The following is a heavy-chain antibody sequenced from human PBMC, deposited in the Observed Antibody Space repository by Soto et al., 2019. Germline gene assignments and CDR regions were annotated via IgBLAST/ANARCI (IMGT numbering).Heavy chain of an antibody. V-gene: IGHV3-30-3*01. Sequence: QVQLVESGGGVVQPGGSLRLSCAASGFTFRNYAMHWVRQAPGKGLECLAVIAYDGSNAFYRDSVEGRFTISRDNSKNPLYLHMNSLRSEDTGVYYCARGDREDILVVVGARPGEYGIDIWGQGTTVTVSS. D-gene: IGHD2-15*01. CDR1: GFTFRNYA. CDR3: ARGDREDILVVVGARPGEYGIDI. J-gene: IGHJ6*02. CDR2: IAYDGSNA.